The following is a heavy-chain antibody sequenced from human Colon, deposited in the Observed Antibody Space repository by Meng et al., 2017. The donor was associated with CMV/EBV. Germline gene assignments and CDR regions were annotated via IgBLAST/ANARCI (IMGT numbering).Heavy chain of an antibody. D-gene: IGHD2-21*02. J-gene: IGHJ4*02. V-gene: IGHV3-74*01. CDR1: GFTFSRYW. Sequence: LSCAASGFTFSRYWMHWVRQVPGKGLVWVSRIDTDGRTTDYTDSVRGRFTISRDNAKNTLYLQMNALRADDTAVYYCARDVAGADSGWGQGTLVTVSS. CDR2: IDTDGRTT. CDR3: ARDVAGADSG.